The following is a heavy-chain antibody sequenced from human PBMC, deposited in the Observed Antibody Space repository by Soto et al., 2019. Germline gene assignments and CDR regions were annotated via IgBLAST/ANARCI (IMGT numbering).Heavy chain of an antibody. CDR1: GFTFNSNA. J-gene: IGHJ4*02. Sequence: QVQLVESGGGVVQPGRSLRLSCAASGFTFNSNALDWVRQAPGKGREWVAFISHDGSNKYYADSVKGRFTISRDNSKKTVYLQMNSLRTEDTAVYYCARDGVAAGQVDYWGQGRLVTVSS. D-gene: IGHD6-19*01. CDR2: ISHDGSNK. V-gene: IGHV3-30-3*01. CDR3: ARDGVAAGQVDY.